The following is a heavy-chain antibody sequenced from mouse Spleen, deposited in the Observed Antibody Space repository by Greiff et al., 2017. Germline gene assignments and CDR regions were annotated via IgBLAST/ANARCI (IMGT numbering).Heavy chain of an antibody. J-gene: IGHJ4*01. CDR2: INPNNGGT. Sequence: VQLQQSGPELVKPGASVKISCKASGYTFTDYYMNWVKQSHGKSLEWIGDINPNNGGTSYNQKFKGKATLTVDKSSSSAYMELRSLTSEDSAVYYCARERLRTVVEAMDYWGQGTSVTVSS. D-gene: IGHD1-1*01. CDR3: ARERLRTVVEAMDY. V-gene: IGHV1-26*01. CDR1: GYTFTDYY.